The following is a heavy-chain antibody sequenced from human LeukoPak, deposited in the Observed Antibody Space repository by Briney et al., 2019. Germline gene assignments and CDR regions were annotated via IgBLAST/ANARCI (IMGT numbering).Heavy chain of an antibody. D-gene: IGHD2-2*02. CDR1: GFTFDDYG. J-gene: IGHJ5*02. Sequence: GSLRLSCAASGFTFDDYGMSWVRQAPGKGLEWVSGINWNGGSTGYADSVKGRFTISRDNAKNSLYLQMNSLRAEDTALYHCARRDCSSTSCYTNWFDPWGQGTLVTVSS. CDR2: INWNGGST. CDR3: ARRDCSSTSCYTNWFDP. V-gene: IGHV3-20*01.